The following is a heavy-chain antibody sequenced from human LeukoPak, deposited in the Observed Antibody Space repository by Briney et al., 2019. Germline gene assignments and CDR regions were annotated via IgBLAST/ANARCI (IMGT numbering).Heavy chain of an antibody. V-gene: IGHV4-34*01. CDR1: GGSFSGYY. CDR2: INHSGST. Sequence: SETLSLTWAVYGGSFSGYYWSWIRQPPGKGLEWIGEINHSGSTNYNPSLKSRVTISVDTSKNQFSLKLSSVTAADTAVYYCARGGIAVAGPGLDYWGQGTLVTVSS. D-gene: IGHD6-19*01. J-gene: IGHJ4*02. CDR3: ARGGIAVAGPGLDY.